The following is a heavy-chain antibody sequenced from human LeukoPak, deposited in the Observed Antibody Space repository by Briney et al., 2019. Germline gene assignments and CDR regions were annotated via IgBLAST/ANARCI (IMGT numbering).Heavy chain of an antibody. CDR1: GFTFSSYE. V-gene: IGHV3-48*03. J-gene: IGHJ4*02. CDR3: ARVGGYSGYDPKDYYFDY. CDR2: ISSSGSTI. D-gene: IGHD5-12*01. Sequence: GGSLRLSCAASGFTFSSYEMNWVRQAPGKGLEWVSYISSSGSTIYYADSVKGRFTISRDNAKNSLYPQMNSLRAEDTAVYYCARVGGYSGYDPKDYYFDYWGQGTLVTVSS.